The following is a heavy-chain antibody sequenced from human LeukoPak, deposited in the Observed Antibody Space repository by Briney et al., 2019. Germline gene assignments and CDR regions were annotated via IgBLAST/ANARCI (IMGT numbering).Heavy chain of an antibody. Sequence: GGFLRLSCAASGFTFSSYAMSWVRQAPGKGLEWVSATSGSGGSTYYADSVKGRFTISRDNSKNTLYLQMNSLRAEDTAVYYCAKVGAGIAVAGTFDYWGQGTLVTVSS. CDR1: GFTFSSYA. D-gene: IGHD6-19*01. V-gene: IGHV3-23*01. CDR3: AKVGAGIAVAGTFDY. CDR2: TSGSGGST. J-gene: IGHJ4*02.